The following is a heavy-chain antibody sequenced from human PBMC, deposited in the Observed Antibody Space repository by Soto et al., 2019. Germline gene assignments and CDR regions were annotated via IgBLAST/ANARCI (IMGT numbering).Heavy chain of an antibody. D-gene: IGHD3-16*01. CDR1: GYTFTSYD. V-gene: IGHV1-8*01. Sequence: QVQLVQSGAEVKKPGASVKVSCKASGYTFTSYDINWVRLATGQGLEWMGWMNPNSGNTAYAQKFQGRVTMTRNTARSTAYMELSRLRSEDTAVYYCARLKQDYAVAWGQGTLVTVSS. CDR2: MNPNSGNT. J-gene: IGHJ5*02. CDR3: ARLKQDYAVA.